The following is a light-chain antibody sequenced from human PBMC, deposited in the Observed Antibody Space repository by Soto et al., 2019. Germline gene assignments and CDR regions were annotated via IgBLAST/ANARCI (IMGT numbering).Light chain of an antibody. V-gene: IGKV3-20*01. CDR1: QSVSNNY. CDR2: ETS. CDR3: QQFGTSPLWT. Sequence: EIVLTQSPGTLSLSPVERATLSCRASQSVSNNYLAWYQQKPGQAPRLLMYETSTRATGIPDRFSGSGSGTDFTLTISRLEPEDFAVYFCQQFGTSPLWTFGQGTKVDI. J-gene: IGKJ1*01.